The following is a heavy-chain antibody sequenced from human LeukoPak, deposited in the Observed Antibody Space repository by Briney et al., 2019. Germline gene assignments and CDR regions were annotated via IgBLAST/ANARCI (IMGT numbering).Heavy chain of an antibody. Sequence: GGPLRLSCAASGFTFSSYSMNWVRQAPGKGLEWVSSISSSSSYIYYADSVKGRFTISRDNAKNSLYLQMNSLRAEDTAVYYCASISYCSGGSCYSSNWGQGTLVTVSS. CDR2: ISSSSSYI. J-gene: IGHJ4*02. V-gene: IGHV3-21*01. CDR1: GFTFSSYS. CDR3: ASISYCSGGSCYSSN. D-gene: IGHD2-15*01.